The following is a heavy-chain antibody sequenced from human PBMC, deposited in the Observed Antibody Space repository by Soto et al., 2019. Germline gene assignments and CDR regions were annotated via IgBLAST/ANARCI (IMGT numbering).Heavy chain of an antibody. Sequence: SETLSLSCTVSGGSVSSCSYYWSWIRQPQGKGLEWIGYISYSGSTNYNPSLKSRVTISVDRSKNKFSLKLTSVTAADTAVYFCARGLITFCYYAAACNYFYSRCQRAPVPVS. CDR2: ISYSGST. J-gene: IGHJ4*01. V-gene: IGHV4-61*01. CDR1: GGSVSSCSYY. CDR3: ARGLITFCYYAAACNYFYS. D-gene: IGHD2-21*01.